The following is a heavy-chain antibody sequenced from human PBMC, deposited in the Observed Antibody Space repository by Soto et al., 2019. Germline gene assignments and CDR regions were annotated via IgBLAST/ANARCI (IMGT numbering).Heavy chain of an antibody. CDR2: INHRGST. D-gene: IGHD6-13*01. V-gene: IGHV4-34*01. Sequence: WTWIRQPPGKGLEWIGEINHRGSTNYNRSLRSRVTLSVDTSKNQFSLKIISVTAADTALYYCAFVAARKDYWGQGTLVTVSS. CDR3: AFVAARKDY. J-gene: IGHJ4*02.